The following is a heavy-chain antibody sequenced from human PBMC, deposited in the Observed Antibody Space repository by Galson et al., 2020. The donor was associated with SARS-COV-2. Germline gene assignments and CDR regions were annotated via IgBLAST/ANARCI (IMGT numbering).Heavy chain of an antibody. D-gene: IGHD2-21*02. Sequence: ASVQVSCKDSGYTFTGYYMHWVRQAPGQGLEWMGWINPNSGGTNYAQKFQGRVTMTRDTSISTAYMELSRLRSDDTAVYYCAREYCGGDCYSDYWGQGTLVTVSS. CDR3: AREYCGGDCYSDY. CDR2: INPNSGGT. V-gene: IGHV1-2*02. CDR1: GYTFTGYY. J-gene: IGHJ4*02.